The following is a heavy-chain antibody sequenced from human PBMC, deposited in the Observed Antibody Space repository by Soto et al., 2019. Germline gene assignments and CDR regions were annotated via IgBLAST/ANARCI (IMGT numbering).Heavy chain of an antibody. Sequence: GGSLKLSCAASGFPFSSYWMHWVRQAPGKGLVWVSRINGDGSSITYADSVKGRFTISRDNAKNTLYLQMNSLRAEDAAVYYCTRRGCSTTGCYFNWGRGTLVTVSS. J-gene: IGHJ4*02. CDR3: TRRGCSTTGCYFN. CDR2: INGDGSSI. CDR1: GFPFSSYW. D-gene: IGHD2-2*01. V-gene: IGHV3-74*03.